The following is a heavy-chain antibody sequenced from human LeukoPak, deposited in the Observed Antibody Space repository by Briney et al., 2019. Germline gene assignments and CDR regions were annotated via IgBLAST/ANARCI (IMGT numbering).Heavy chain of an antibody. CDR2: IYYSGST. V-gene: IGHV4-39*01. D-gene: IGHD3-10*01. J-gene: IGHJ4*02. CDR1: GDSISSGNYY. CDR3: ARRNSGSYSALW. Sequence: SETLSLTCTVSGDSISSGNYYWGWIRQPPGKGLEWIGSIYYSGSTYYKPSLKSRVTISVETSKHQFSLKLRSVTAADTAVYYCARRNSGSYSALWWGQGTLVTVSS.